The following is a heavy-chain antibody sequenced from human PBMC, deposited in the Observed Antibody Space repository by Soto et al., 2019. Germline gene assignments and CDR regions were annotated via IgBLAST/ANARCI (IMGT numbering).Heavy chain of an antibody. Sequence: SETLSLTCTVSGGSISSYYWSWIRQPPGKGLEWIGYIYYSGSTNYNPSLKSRVTISVDTSKNQFSLKLSSVTAADTAVYYCARLGELSSRRLLYFDYWGQGTLVTVSS. D-gene: IGHD3-16*02. CDR2: IYYSGST. J-gene: IGHJ4*02. CDR3: ARLGELSSRRLLYFDY. CDR1: GGSISSYY. V-gene: IGHV4-59*08.